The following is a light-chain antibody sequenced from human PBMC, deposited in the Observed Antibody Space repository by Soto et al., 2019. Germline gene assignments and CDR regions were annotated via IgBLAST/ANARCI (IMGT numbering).Light chain of an antibody. CDR1: QTVISN. CDR2: GAS. V-gene: IGKV3-15*01. Sequence: EIVMTQSPATLYVSPGERATLSCRASQTVISNLAWYRQKPGQAPRVLIYGASTRATGIPARFSGSGAGTEFTLTISSLQSEDVEVYYCQQYNNWPITFGQGTRLEI. CDR3: QQYNNWPIT. J-gene: IGKJ5*01.